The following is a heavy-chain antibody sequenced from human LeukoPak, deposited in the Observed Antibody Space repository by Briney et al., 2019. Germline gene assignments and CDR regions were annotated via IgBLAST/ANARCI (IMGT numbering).Heavy chain of an antibody. CDR3: ARGLMATINYFDY. V-gene: IGHV4-59*01. CDR1: GGSISSYY. J-gene: IGHJ4*02. CDR2: IYYSGST. Sequence: SETLSLTCTVSGGSISSYYWSWIRQPPGKGLEWIGYIYYSGSTNYNPSLKSRVTTSVDTSKNQFSLKLSSVTAADTAVYYCARGLMATINYFDYWGQGTLVTVSS. D-gene: IGHD5-24*01.